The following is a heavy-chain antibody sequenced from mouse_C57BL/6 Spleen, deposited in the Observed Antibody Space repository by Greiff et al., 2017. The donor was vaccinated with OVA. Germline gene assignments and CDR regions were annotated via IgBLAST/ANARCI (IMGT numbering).Heavy chain of an antibody. J-gene: IGHJ1*03. Sequence: QVQLQQSGTELVKPGASVKLSCKASGYTFTSYWMRWVKQRPGQGLEWIGNINPSNGGTNYNEKFKSKATLTVHKSSSTAYMQLSSLTSEDSAVYYCARSYYGSRYFDVWGTGTTVTVSS. CDR1: GYTFTSYW. CDR2: INPSNGGT. CDR3: ARSYYGSRYFDV. D-gene: IGHD1-1*01. V-gene: IGHV1-53*01.